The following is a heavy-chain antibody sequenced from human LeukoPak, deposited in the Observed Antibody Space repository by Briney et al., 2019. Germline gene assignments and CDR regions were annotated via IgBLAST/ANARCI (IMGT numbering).Heavy chain of an antibody. CDR1: GFTFSGSA. CDR3: TRLVIAAAGTTTIDY. D-gene: IGHD6-13*01. V-gene: IGHV3-73*01. J-gene: IGHJ4*02. Sequence: GGSLRLSCAASGFTFSGSAMHWVRQASGKGLEWVGRVRSKANSYATAYAASVKGRFIISRDDSKNTAYLQMNSLKTEDTAVYYCTRLVIAAAGTTTIDYWGQGTLVTVSS. CDR2: VRSKANSYAT.